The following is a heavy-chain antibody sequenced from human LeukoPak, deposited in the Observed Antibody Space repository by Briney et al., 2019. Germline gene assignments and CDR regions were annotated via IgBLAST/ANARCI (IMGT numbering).Heavy chain of an antibody. CDR2: IYTSGST. Sequence: SQSLSLACPVSGASISSGSYYWSWLRQPAGKGLEWFGRIYTSGSTNTHPSLKSRVTISVDTSKNQFSLKLSSVTAADTGVYDCARYYGIGFDYWGQGTLVTVSS. V-gene: IGHV4-61*02. J-gene: IGHJ4*02. CDR3: ARYYGIGFDY. CDR1: GASISSGSYY. D-gene: IGHD3-16*01.